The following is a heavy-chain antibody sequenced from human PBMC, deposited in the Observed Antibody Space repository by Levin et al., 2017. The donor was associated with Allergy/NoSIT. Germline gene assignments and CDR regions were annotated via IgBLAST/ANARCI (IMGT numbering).Heavy chain of an antibody. J-gene: IGHJ4*02. CDR1: GFTFSSYA. CDR2: ISDVGRT. D-gene: IGHD6-6*01. Sequence: GGSLRLSCAASGFTFSSYAMRWVRQAPGMGLEWVSGISDVGRTYYADSVKGRFTISRDNSKNTLYLQINSLRVEDTAVYYCAKEEDSSFTQWGQGTLVTVSS. V-gene: IGHV3-23*01. CDR3: AKEEDSSFTQ.